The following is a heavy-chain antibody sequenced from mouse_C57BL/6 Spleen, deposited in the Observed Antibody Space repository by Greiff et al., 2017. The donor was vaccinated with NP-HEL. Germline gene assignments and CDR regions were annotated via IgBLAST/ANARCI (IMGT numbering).Heavy chain of an antibody. CDR2: IYPGDGDT. V-gene: IGHV1-80*01. D-gene: IGHD2-12*01. J-gene: IGHJ1*03. CDR3: ARGGFYDGDWYFDV. Sequence: QVQLKESGAELVKPGASVKISCKASGYAFSSYWMNWVKQRPGKGLEWIGQIYPGDGDTNYNGKFKGKATLTADKSSSTAYMQLSSLTSEDSAVYFCARGGFYDGDWYFDVWGTGTTVTVSS. CDR1: GYAFSSYW.